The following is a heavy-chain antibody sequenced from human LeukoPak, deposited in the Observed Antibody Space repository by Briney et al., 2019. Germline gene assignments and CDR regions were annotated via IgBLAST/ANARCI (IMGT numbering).Heavy chain of an antibody. D-gene: IGHD2-2*01. J-gene: IGHJ5*02. V-gene: IGHV3-23*01. CDR2: ISGSGGST. CDR1: GFTFSSYA. CDR3: AKDPIVVVPAAIIP. Sequence: GGSLRLSCAASGFTFSSYAMSWVRLAPGKGLEWVSAISGSGGSTYYADSVKGRFTISRDNSKNTLYLQMNSLRAEDTAVYYCAKDPIVVVPAAIIPWGQGTLVTVSS.